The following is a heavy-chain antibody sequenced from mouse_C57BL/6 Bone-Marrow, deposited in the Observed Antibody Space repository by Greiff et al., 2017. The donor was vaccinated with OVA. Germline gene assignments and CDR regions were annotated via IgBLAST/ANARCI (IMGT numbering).Heavy chain of an antibody. D-gene: IGHD1-1*01. CDR1: GFTFSDYY. J-gene: IGHJ3*01. V-gene: IGHV5-12*01. Sequence: EVKLEESGGGLVQPGGSLKLSCAASGFTFSDYYMYWVRQTPEKRLEWVAYISNGGGSTYYPDTVKGRFTISRDNAKNTLYLQLSRLKAEDTAMYYCASLYERFAYWGQGTLVTVSA. CDR2: ISNGGGST. CDR3: ASLYERFAY.